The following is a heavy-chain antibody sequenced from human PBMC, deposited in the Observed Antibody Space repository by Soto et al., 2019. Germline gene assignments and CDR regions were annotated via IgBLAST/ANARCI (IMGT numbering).Heavy chain of an antibody. CDR1: GFTFSSYS. J-gene: IGHJ4*02. CDR3: ARDPGGCTGGRCYSWYFDY. Sequence: PGGSLRLSCAASGFTFSSYSMNWVRQAPGKGLEWVSYISSSSSIIYYADSVKGRFIISRDNARNSLYLQMNSLRAEDTAVYFCARDPGGCTGGRCYSWYFDYWGEAPLVTVSS. CDR2: ISSSSSII. D-gene: IGHD2-15*01. V-gene: IGHV3-48*01.